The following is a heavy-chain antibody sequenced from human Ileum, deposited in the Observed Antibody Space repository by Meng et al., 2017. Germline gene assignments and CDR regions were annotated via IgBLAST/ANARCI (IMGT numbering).Heavy chain of an antibody. V-gene: IGHV4-4*02. Sequence: QVQLQESGPGLVEPSGTLSLTCAVSGRSISSSDWWSWVRQPPGKGLEWIAEMNLGGSNNYHPSLKSRVTMSVDKSKNQFSLDLTSVTAADTAVYYCAKNGRDRSFDYWGQGTLVTVFS. CDR2: MNLGGSN. CDR1: GRSISSSDW. J-gene: IGHJ4*02. CDR3: AKNGRDRSFDY. D-gene: IGHD3-16*02.